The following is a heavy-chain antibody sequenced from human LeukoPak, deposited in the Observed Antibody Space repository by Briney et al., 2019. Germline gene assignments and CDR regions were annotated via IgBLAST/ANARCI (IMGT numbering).Heavy chain of an antibody. D-gene: IGHD6-19*01. V-gene: IGHV4-59*01. CDR2: IYYSGST. CDR3: ARVGSQGQPGY. J-gene: IGHJ4*02. Sequence: PSETLSLTCTVSGGSISSYYWSWIRQPPGKGLEWIGYIYYSGSTNYNPSLKSRVTISVDTSKNQFSLKLSSVTAADTAVYYCARVGSQGQPGYWGQGTLVTVSS. CDR1: GGSISSYY.